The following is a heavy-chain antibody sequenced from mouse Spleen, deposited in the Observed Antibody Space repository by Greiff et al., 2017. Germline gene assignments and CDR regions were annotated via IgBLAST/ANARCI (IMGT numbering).Heavy chain of an antibody. CDR2: IDPENGNT. D-gene: IGHD2-4*01. CDR1: GFNIKDYY. Sequence: EVQLQQSGAELVRPGALVKLSCKASGFNIKDYYMHWVKQRPEQGLEWIGWIDPENGNTIYDPKFQGKASITADTSYNTAYLQLSSLTSEDTAVYYCAIDYDGGWFAYWGQGTLVTVSA. J-gene: IGHJ3*01. CDR3: AIDYDGGWFAY. V-gene: IGHV14-1*02.